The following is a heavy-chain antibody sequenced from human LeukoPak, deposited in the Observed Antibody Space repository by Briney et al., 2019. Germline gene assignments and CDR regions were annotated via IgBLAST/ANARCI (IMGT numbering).Heavy chain of an antibody. D-gene: IGHD2-2*01. CDR2: IYYSGST. Sequence: PSETLSLTCTVSGGSISSYYWSWIRQPPGKGLEWIGYIYYSGSTNYNPSLKSRVTISVDTSKNQFSLKLSSVTAADTAFYYCARDRGGGSGYAFNSWGQGTLVTVSS. CDR1: GGSISSYY. J-gene: IGHJ5*02. CDR3: ARDRGGGSGYAFNS. V-gene: IGHV4-59*01.